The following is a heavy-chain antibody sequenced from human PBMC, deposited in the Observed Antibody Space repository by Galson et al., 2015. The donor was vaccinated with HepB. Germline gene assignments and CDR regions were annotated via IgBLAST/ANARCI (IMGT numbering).Heavy chain of an antibody. D-gene: IGHD1-14*01. CDR2: ISGSGSTI. Sequence: SLRLSCAASGFTFSGYDMSWVRQAPGKGLEWVSYISGSGSTIYYADSVKGRFTISRDNAKNSLYLQMNSLRAEDTAVYYCARDPSESIRSFDFWGRGTLVTVSS. CDR3: ARDPSESIRSFDF. CDR1: GFTFSGYD. V-gene: IGHV3-11*01. J-gene: IGHJ2*01.